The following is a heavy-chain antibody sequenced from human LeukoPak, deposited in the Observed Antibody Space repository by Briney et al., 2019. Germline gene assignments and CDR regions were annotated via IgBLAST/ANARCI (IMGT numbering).Heavy chain of an antibody. J-gene: IGHJ5*02. CDR1: GGSFSGYY. CDR3: ARGGVVTAIHSWFDP. Sequence: PSETLSLTCAVYGGSFSGYYWSWIRQPPGKGLEWIGEINHSGSTNYNPSLKSRVTISVDTSKNQFSLKLSSVTAADTAVYYCARGGVVTAIHSWFDPWGQGTLVTVSS. V-gene: IGHV4-34*01. CDR2: INHSGST. D-gene: IGHD2-21*02.